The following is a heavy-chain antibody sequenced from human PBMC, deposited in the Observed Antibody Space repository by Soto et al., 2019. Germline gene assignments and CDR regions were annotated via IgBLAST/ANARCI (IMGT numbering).Heavy chain of an antibody. CDR2: IYWNDDK. Sequence: QITLKESGPTLVKPTQTLTLTCTFSGFSLSTSGVGVGWIRQPPGKALEWLALIYWNDDKRYSPSLKSRLTITQDTSKNQVVLTMTNMDPVDTATYYCAHPVTGDDYGDYFYFDYWGQGTLVTVSS. D-gene: IGHD4-17*01. V-gene: IGHV2-5*01. CDR1: GFSLSTSGVG. J-gene: IGHJ4*02. CDR3: AHPVTGDDYGDYFYFDY.